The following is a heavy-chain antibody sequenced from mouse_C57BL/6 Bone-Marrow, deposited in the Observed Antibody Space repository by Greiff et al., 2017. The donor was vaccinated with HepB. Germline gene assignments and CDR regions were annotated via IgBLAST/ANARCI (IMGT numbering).Heavy chain of an antibody. CDR1: GYTFTSYG. J-gene: IGHJ1*03. Sequence: VQLQQSGAELARPGASVKLSCKASGYTFTSYGISWVKQRTGQGLEWIGEIYPRSGNTYYNEKFKGKATLTADISSSTAYMVLRSLTSEDSAVYFCAGHNWYFDVWGTGTTVTVSS. V-gene: IGHV1-81*01. CDR3: AGHNWYFDV. CDR2: IYPRSGNT.